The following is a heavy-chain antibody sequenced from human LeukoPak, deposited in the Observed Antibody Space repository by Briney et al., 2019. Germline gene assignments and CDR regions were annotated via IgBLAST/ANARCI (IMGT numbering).Heavy chain of an antibody. J-gene: IGHJ6*04. CDR1: GFTFSSYW. Sequence: GGSLRLSCVASGFTFSSYWMHWVRQAPGKGLVWVSRINSDESSTSYADSVKGRFTISRDNAKNTLYLQMNSLRVEDTAVYYCASRYSYYAMDVWGKGTTVTVSS. V-gene: IGHV3-74*01. CDR2: INSDESST. CDR3: ASRYSYYAMDV.